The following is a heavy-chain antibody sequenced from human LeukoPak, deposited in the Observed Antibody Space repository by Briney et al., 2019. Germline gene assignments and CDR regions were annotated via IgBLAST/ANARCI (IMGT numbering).Heavy chain of an antibody. D-gene: IGHD3-22*01. CDR2: IYYSGTS. J-gene: IGHJ4*02. V-gene: IGHV4-39*01. Sequence: SETLTLTCTVSGGSISSDNYYWGWIRQPPGKGRVWRVSIYYSGTSYYNPSLKSRVTISVDTCKNQFSLRLSSVTAADTAVYYCASARPVAYEDSSGYHFDYWGQGNLVTVSS. CDR1: GGSISSDNYY. CDR3: ASARPVAYEDSSGYHFDY.